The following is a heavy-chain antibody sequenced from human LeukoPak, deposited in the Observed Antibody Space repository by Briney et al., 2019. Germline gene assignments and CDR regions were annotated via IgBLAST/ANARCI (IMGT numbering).Heavy chain of an antibody. V-gene: IGHV4-34*01. D-gene: IGHD1-26*01. Sequence: PSETLSLTCAVYGGSFSGYYWSWIRQPPGKGLEWIGEINHSGSTNYNPSLKSRVTISVDTSKNQFSLKLSSVTAADSAVYYCARSYSGSFAHGFDYWGQGTLVTVS. CDR1: GGSFSGYY. CDR3: ARSYSGSFAHGFDY. J-gene: IGHJ4*02. CDR2: INHSGST.